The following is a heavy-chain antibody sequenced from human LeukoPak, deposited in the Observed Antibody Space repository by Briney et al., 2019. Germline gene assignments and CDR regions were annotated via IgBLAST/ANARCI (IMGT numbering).Heavy chain of an antibody. CDR2: IIPIFGTA. V-gene: IGHV1-69*05. CDR1: GGTFSSYA. CDR3: AKPLSEWEPYYFDY. J-gene: IGHJ4*02. D-gene: IGHD1-26*01. Sequence: SVKVSCKASGGTFSSYAVSWVRQAPGQGLEWVGGIIPIFGTANYAQKFQGRVTITTDESTSTAYMELSSLRSEDTAVYYCAKPLSEWEPYYFDYWRQGTLVRVSS.